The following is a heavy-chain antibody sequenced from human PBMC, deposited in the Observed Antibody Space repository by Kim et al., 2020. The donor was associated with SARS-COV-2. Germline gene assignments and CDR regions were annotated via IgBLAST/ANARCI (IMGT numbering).Heavy chain of an antibody. CDR2: INHSGST. CDR3: ASMARYYDSSGYYYYFDY. V-gene: IGHV4-34*01. D-gene: IGHD3-22*01. J-gene: IGHJ4*02. CDR1: GGSFSGYY. Sequence: SETLSLTCAVYGGSFSGYYWSWIRQPPGKGLEWIGEINHSGSTNYNPSLKSRVTISVDTSKNQFSLKLSSVTAADTAVYYCASMARYYDSSGYYYYFDYWGQGTLVTVSS.